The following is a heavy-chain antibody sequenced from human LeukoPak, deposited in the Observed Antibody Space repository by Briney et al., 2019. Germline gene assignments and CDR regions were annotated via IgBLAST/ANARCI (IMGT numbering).Heavy chain of an antibody. J-gene: IGHJ3*02. V-gene: IGHV3-73*01. D-gene: IGHD5-12*01. CDR1: GFTFSGSG. CDR3: GVASPFDGLDI. Sequence: GGSLRLSCAASGFTFSGSGLHWVRQASGKGLEWVGRIRDKTHNYATAYGASVKGRFTLSRDDSKNTAYLQLNSLKTDDTAVYYCGVASPFDGLDIWGQGTMVTVSS. CDR2: IRDKTHNYAT.